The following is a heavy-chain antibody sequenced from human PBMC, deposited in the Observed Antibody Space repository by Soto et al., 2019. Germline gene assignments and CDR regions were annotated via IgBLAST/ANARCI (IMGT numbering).Heavy chain of an antibody. CDR3: ARDRGAHYYDSSGYYAFDI. CDR2: IYYSGIT. D-gene: IGHD3-22*01. J-gene: IGHJ3*02. Sequence: KPSETLSLTCTVSGGSISSGGYYWSWIRQHPGKGLEWIGYIYYSGITYYNPSLKSRVAISVDTSKNQFSLKLSSVTAADTAVYYCARDRGAHYYDSSGYYAFDIWGQGTMVTVSS. V-gene: IGHV4-31*03. CDR1: GGSISSGGYY.